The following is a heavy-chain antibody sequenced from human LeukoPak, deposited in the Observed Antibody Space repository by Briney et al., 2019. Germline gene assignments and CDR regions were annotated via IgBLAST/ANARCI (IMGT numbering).Heavy chain of an antibody. Sequence: SQTLSLTCTVSGGSISSGSYYWSWIRQPAGKGLEWIGRIYTSGSTNYNPSLKSRVTISVDTSKNQFSLKLSSVTAADTAVYYCAREQGYNYFDWGHGTLVTVSS. V-gene: IGHV4-61*02. J-gene: IGHJ4*01. CDR1: GGSISSGSYY. CDR3: AREQGYNYFD. D-gene: IGHD5-24*01. CDR2: IYTSGST.